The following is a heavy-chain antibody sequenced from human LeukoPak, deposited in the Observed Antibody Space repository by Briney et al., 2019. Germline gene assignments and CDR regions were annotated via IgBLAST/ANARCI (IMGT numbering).Heavy chain of an antibody. CDR3: AAIIVPAAAY. CDR1: GGTFSSYA. D-gene: IGHD2-2*01. Sequence: ASVKVSCKASGGTFSSYAISWVRQAPGQGLEWMGGIIPIFGTANYAQKFQGRVTITTDESTSTAYMELSSLRSEDTAVYYCAAIIVPAAAYWGQGTLATVSS. J-gene: IGHJ4*02. V-gene: IGHV1-69*05. CDR2: IIPIFGTA.